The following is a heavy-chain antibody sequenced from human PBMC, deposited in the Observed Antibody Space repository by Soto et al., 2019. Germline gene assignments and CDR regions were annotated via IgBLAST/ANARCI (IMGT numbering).Heavy chain of an antibody. Sequence: QVQLVQSGAEVKKPGASVKVSCKASGYTFTSYDINWVRQATGQGLEWMGWMNPNSGNTGYAQKFQGRVTMTRNTSISTAYMELSSLRSEDTAVYYCARLPGPSSRYSDGYYYMDVWGKGTTVTVSS. V-gene: IGHV1-8*01. CDR3: ARLPGPSSRYSDGYYYMDV. CDR2: MNPNSGNT. CDR1: GYTFTSYD. J-gene: IGHJ6*03. D-gene: IGHD3-3*01.